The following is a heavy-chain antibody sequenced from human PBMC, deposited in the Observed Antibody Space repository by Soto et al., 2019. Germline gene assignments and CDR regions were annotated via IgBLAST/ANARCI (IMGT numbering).Heavy chain of an antibody. CDR2: ITPVFGAP. CDR3: ARGELATIAYFDC. V-gene: IGHV1-69*06. D-gene: IGHD5-12*01. CDR1: GGTFGSST. Sequence: QVQLVQSGAEVKKPGSSVKVSCKASGGTFGSSTISWVRQAPGQGLEWMGGITPVFGAPNYAQKFQGRVTITADKSTSTACMELRSLRSEDTAVYYCARGELATIAYFDCWGQGTQVTVSS. J-gene: IGHJ4*02.